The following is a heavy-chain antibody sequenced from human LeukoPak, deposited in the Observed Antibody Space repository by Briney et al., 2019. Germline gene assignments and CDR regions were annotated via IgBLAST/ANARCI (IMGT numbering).Heavy chain of an antibody. CDR3: VTCSGFAY. Sequence: GGSLRLSCAASGFTFSSYTMHWVGQAPEKGLVWVSRIYSDGSSTYADSVKGRFTISRDNARNTLYVQMNSLRAEDTAVYYCVTCSGFAYWGQGNLDAVSS. CDR1: GFTFSSYT. J-gene: IGHJ4*02. CDR2: IYSDGSST. D-gene: IGHD6-19*01. V-gene: IGHV3-74*01.